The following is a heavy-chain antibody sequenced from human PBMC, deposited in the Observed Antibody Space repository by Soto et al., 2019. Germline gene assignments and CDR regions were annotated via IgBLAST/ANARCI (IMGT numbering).Heavy chain of an antibody. CDR3: ASCLEYSSSSQSPPDY. D-gene: IGHD6-6*01. V-gene: IGHV3-33*01. CDR2: IWYDGSNK. J-gene: IGHJ4*02. CDR1: GFTFSSYG. Sequence: QVQLVESGGGVVQPGSSLRLSCAAYGFTFSSYGMHWVRQAPGKGLEWVAVIWYDGSNKYYADSVKGRFTISRDNSKDTLYLQMNSLRGGDTAVYYCASCLEYSSSSQSPPDYWGQGTLVTVSS.